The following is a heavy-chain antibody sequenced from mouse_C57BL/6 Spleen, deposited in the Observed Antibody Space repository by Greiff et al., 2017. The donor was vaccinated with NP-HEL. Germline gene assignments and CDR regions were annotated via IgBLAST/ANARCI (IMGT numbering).Heavy chain of an antibody. Sequence: VQLQQSGAELAKPGASVKLSCKASGYTFTSYWMHWVKQRPGQGLEWIGNINPSSGYTKYNQKFKDKATLTADKSSSTAYMQLSSLTYEDSAVYYCARSGLGITTVVATGDYYAMDYWGQGTSVTVSS. D-gene: IGHD1-1*01. CDR1: GYTFTSYW. CDR3: ARSGLGITTVVATGDYYAMDY. CDR2: INPSSGYT. V-gene: IGHV1-7*01. J-gene: IGHJ4*01.